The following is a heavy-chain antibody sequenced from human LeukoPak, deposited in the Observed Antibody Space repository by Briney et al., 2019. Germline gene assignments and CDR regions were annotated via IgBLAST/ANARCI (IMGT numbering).Heavy chain of an antibody. CDR2: ISGSSSYI. V-gene: IGHV3-21*01. CDR1: GFTFSSYS. D-gene: IGHD3-10*01. Sequence: GGSLRLSSAASGFTFSSYSINWVRQAPGKGLQWVSSISGSSSYIYYADSVKGRFTISRDNAKNSLYLLMNSLRGEDTAVYYCARGDGATPPDVFDIWGQGTMVTVSS. CDR3: ARGDGATPPDVFDI. J-gene: IGHJ3*02.